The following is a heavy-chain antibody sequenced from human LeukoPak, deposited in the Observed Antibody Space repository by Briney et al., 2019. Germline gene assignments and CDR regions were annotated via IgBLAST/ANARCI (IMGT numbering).Heavy chain of an antibody. Sequence: GGSLRLSCAASGFTFSSYAMSWVRQAPGKGLEWVSAISGSGDNTYYADSVKDRFTISRDKSKNTLYLQMNSLGAEDTAVYYCAKLGGHPLHNYYVGVWGKGTTVAVSS. J-gene: IGHJ6*03. CDR3: AKLGGHPLHNYYVGV. CDR2: ISGSGDNT. D-gene: IGHD3-16*01. CDR1: GFTFSSYA. V-gene: IGHV3-23*01.